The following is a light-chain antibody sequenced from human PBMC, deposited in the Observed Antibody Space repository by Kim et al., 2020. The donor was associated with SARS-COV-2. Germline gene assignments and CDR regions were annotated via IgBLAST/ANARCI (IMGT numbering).Light chain of an antibody. CDR1: SSNIGAGYD. V-gene: IGLV1-40*01. Sequence: QQVTSSCTGRSSNIGAGYDVHWYQQFPGAAPKVLIYGNNNRPSGVPDRFSGSQSGTSASLTITGLQAEDEANYYCQSYDSSLSGWVFGGGTQLTVL. CDR3: QSYDSSLSGWV. J-gene: IGLJ3*02. CDR2: GNN.